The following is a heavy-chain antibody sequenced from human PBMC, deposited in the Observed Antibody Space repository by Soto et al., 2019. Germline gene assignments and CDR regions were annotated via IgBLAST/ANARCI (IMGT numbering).Heavy chain of an antibody. J-gene: IGHJ6*02. CDR2: INPNSGGT. CDR1: GYHFTGYY. V-gene: IGHV1-2*04. Sequence: ASVKVSCKASGYHFTGYYMHWVRQAPGQGLEWMGWINPNSGGTNYAQKFQGWVTMTRDTSISTAYMELIRLSSDDTAVYYCARDPSPKAAPAHYGIDVWGQGTTVTVSS. CDR3: ARDPSPKAAPAHYGIDV. D-gene: IGHD6-6*01.